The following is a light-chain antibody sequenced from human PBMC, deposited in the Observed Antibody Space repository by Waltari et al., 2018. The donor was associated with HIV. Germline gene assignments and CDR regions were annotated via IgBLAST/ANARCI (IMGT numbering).Light chain of an antibody. CDR1: QSLGPDF. CDR2: RTS. CDR3: QHYGGSPYT. V-gene: IGKV3-20*01. J-gene: IGKJ2*01. Sequence: EVLLTQSPVTLSLSPGESVTLSCRASQSLGPDFVAWYQQTPGQPPRLLIFRTSSRAAGVPGRCSGSGSGTDFALTITGAEPEDFAVYYCQHYGGSPYTFGQGTKLDI.